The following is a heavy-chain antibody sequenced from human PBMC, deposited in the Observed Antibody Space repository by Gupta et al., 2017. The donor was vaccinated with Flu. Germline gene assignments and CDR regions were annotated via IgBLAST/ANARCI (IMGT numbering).Heavy chain of an antibody. CDR2: INQRGKN. J-gene: IGHJ5*02. D-gene: IGHD3-16*01. V-gene: IGHV4-34*01. CDR3: ARLLPSMNRGNA. Sequence: SGYYWSWVRQEKGKGLEGVGEINQRGKNQYNPSLKGRVTMSVDADKTQLYLKLTSGTEADTAVYYWARLLPSMNRGNAWGQGTLVTVSS. CDR1: SGYY.